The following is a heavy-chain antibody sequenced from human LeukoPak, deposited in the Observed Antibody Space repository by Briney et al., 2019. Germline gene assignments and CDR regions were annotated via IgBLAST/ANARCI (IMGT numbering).Heavy chain of an antibody. D-gene: IGHD1-26*01. J-gene: IGHJ5*02. Sequence: SETLSLTCTVSGGSISSSGYYWGWIRQPPGKGLEWIGSIYSSGSTYYNPSLKSRVTISVDTSKNQFSLKLSSVTAADTAVYYCARFIVGATRWFDPWGQGTLVTVSS. V-gene: IGHV4-39*07. CDR1: GGSISSSGYY. CDR2: IYSSGST. CDR3: ARFIVGATRWFDP.